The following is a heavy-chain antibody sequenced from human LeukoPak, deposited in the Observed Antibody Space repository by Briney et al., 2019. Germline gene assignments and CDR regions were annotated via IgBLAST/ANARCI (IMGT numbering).Heavy chain of an antibody. D-gene: IGHD6-6*01. CDR3: ARSALAASIAARPFDY. CDR2: INPSGGST. J-gene: IGHJ4*02. CDR1: GYTFTSYY. V-gene: IGHV1-46*01. Sequence: GASVKVSCKASGYTFTSYYMHWVRQAPGQGLEWMGIINPSGGSTSCAQKFQGRVTMTRDTSTSTVYMELSSLRSEDTAVYYCARSALAASIAARPFDYWSQGTLVTVSS.